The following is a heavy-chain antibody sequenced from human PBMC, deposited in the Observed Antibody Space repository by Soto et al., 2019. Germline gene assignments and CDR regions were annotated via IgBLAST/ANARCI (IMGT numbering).Heavy chain of an antibody. CDR2: IIPIFGTA. Sequence: ASVKVSCKASGGTFSSYAISWVRQAPGQGLEWMGGIIPIFGTANYAQKFQGRVTITADESTSTAYMELSSLRSEDTAVYYCARLAIGDTKYCSGGSCFDTGVDYWGQGTLVTVSS. CDR3: ARLAIGDTKYCSGGSCFDTGVDY. D-gene: IGHD2-15*01. V-gene: IGHV1-69*13. J-gene: IGHJ4*02. CDR1: GGTFSSYA.